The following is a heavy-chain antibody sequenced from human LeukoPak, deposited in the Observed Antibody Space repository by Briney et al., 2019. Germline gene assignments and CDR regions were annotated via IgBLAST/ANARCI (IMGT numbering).Heavy chain of an antibody. Sequence: PSETLSLTCTVSGGSISSSSYYWGWIRQPPGKGLEWIGSIYYSGSTYYNPSLKSRVTISVDTSKNQFSLKLSSVTAADTAVYYCARGGDDSSGYYETGWGYFDYWGQGTLVTVSS. CDR3: ARGGDDSSGYYETGWGYFDY. CDR1: GGSISSSSYY. D-gene: IGHD3-22*01. J-gene: IGHJ4*02. CDR2: IYYSGST. V-gene: IGHV4-39*07.